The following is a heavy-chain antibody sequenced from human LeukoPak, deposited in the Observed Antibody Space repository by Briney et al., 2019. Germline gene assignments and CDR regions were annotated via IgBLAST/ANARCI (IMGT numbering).Heavy chain of an antibody. V-gene: IGHV4-59*12. D-gene: IGHD1-26*01. CDR3: ARDRRVGATEVGWFDP. J-gene: IGHJ5*02. CDR1: GDSMSSYY. Sequence: SETLSLTCTVSGDSMSSYYWSWIRQPPGKGLEWIGSIYYSGSTYYNPSLKSRVTISVDTSKNQFSLKLSSVTAADTAVYYCARDRRVGATEVGWFDPWGHGTLVTVSS. CDR2: IYYSGST.